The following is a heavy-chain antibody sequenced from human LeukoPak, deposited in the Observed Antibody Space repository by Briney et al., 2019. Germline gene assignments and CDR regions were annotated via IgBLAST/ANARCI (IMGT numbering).Heavy chain of an antibody. Sequence: GGSLRLSCAASGFTFSNYAMHWVRQAPGKGLEWAAVISDDGSNKYYADSVKGRFTISRDNSKNTLHLQMNSLRAEDTAVYYCAGDLWGSSDYVWGSFDYWGQGTLVTVSS. V-gene: IGHV3-30*04. D-gene: IGHD3-16*01. CDR3: AGDLWGSSDYVWGSFDY. CDR2: ISDDGSNK. J-gene: IGHJ4*02. CDR1: GFTFSNYA.